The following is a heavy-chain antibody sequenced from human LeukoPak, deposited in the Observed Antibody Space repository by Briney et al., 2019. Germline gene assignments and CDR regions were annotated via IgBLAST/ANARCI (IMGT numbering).Heavy chain of an antibody. CDR3: AKVLQYSSSKIHYYYYYGMDV. J-gene: IGHJ6*02. CDR1: GFTFSSYG. D-gene: IGHD6-6*01. CDR2: ISYDGSNK. V-gene: IGHV3-30*18. Sequence: GGSLRLSCAASGFTFSSYGVHWVRQAPGKGLEWVAVISYDGSNKYYADSVKGRFTISRDNSKNTLYLQMNSLRAEDTAVYYCAKVLQYSSSKIHYYYYYGMDVWGQGTTVTVSS.